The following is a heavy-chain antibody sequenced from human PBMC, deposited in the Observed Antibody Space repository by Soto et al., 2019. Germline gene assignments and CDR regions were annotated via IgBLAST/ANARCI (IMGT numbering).Heavy chain of an antibody. Sequence: QLQQWGAGLLKPSETLSLTCVVSGGSFSTYYYNWIRQSPGKGLEWIGEINHSGSNNYSPSLKSRVTMSLDTSKNQFSRKLTSVTAAATAVYYCARGGSNDWQVAFDIWGQGTMVTVSS. CDR3: ARGGSNDWQVAFDI. CDR2: INHSGSN. CDR1: GGSFSTYY. V-gene: IGHV4-34*01. D-gene: IGHD3-9*01. J-gene: IGHJ3*02.